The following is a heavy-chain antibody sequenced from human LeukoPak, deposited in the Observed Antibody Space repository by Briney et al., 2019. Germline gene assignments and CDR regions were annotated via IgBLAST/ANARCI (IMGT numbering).Heavy chain of an antibody. D-gene: IGHD2-2*01. Sequence: PGGSLRLSCAASGFTFSSYSMNWVRQAPGKGLEWVSSISSSSSYIYYADSVKGRFTISRDNAKNSPYLQMNSLRAEDTAVYYCARVGRYCSSTSCYQGYLDYWGQGTLVTVSS. J-gene: IGHJ4*02. CDR3: ARVGRYCSSTSCYQGYLDY. V-gene: IGHV3-21*01. CDR1: GFTFSSYS. CDR2: ISSSSSYI.